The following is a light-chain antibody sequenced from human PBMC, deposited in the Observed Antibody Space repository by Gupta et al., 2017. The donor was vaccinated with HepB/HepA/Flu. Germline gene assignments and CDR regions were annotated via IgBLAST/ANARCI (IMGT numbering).Light chain of an antibody. CDR1: QSVNNNY. J-gene: IGKJ3*01. Sequence: EIVLTQSPATLSLSPVERSTLSCETSQSVNNNYLAWYQKKPGRAPRILIYDSYVRATDSNDRFSGSGAGTDFTLTSRRLEHEDFEVYGCQLYPSVIFGHGTKVEIK. CDR3: QLYPSVI. V-gene: IGKV3D-20*01. CDR2: DSY.